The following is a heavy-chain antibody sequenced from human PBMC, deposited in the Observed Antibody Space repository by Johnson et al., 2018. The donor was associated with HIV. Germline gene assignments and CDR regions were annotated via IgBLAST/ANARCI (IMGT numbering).Heavy chain of an antibody. V-gene: IGHV3-30*03. J-gene: IGHJ3*02. CDR2: ISYDGSNK. CDR3: ARGHYYETGHDAFDI. Sequence: QEQLVESGGGVVRPGGSLRLSCAASGFTFDDHGMSWVRQVPGKGLEWVAVISYDGSNKYYADSVKGRFTISRDNSKNTLYLQMNSLRAEDTAVYYCARGHYYETGHDAFDIWGQGTMVTVSS. CDR1: GFTFDDHG. D-gene: IGHD3-22*01.